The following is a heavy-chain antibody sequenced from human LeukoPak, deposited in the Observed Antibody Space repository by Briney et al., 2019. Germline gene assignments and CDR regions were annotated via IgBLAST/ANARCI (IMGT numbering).Heavy chain of an antibody. CDR2: INPNSGGT. V-gene: IGHV1-2*02. CDR1: GYTFTCYY. Sequence: ASVKVSCKASGYTFTCYYMHWGRQAPGQGHEWMGWINPNSGGTNYAQKFQGRVTMTRDTSISTAYMELSRLRSDDTAVYYCARLRIAAFFELVDYWGQGTLVTVSS. J-gene: IGHJ4*02. CDR3: ARLRIAAFFELVDY. D-gene: IGHD6-13*01.